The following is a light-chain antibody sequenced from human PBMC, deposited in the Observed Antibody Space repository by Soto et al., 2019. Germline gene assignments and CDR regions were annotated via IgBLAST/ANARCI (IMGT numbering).Light chain of an antibody. J-gene: IGLJ1*01. CDR1: SSDVGGYNY. CDR2: DVS. CDR3: SSYPSSSPL. V-gene: IGLV2-14*01. Sequence: QSALTQPASVSGSPGQSITISCTGTSSDVGGYNYVSWYQQHPGKAPKLMIYDVSNRPSGVSNRFSGSKSGNTASLTISGLQAEDEADYYCSSYPSSSPLFGTGTKLTVL.